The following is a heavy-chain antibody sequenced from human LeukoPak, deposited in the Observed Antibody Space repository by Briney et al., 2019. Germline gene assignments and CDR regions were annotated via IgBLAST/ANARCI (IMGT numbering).Heavy chain of an antibody. V-gene: IGHV3-7*04. CDR2: IKQDGSKK. Sequence: GGSLRLSCAASGFTFSDYYMNWFRQAPGKGLEWVANIKQDGSKKSYVDSVKGRFTISRDNAKNSLYLQMNSLRAEDTAIYYCTRVGYIDEGIDYWGQGTLVTVSS. J-gene: IGHJ4*02. CDR3: TRVGYIDEGIDY. D-gene: IGHD5-24*01. CDR1: GFTFSDYY.